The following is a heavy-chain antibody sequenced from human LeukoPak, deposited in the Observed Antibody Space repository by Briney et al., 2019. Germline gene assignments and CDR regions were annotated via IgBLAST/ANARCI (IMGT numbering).Heavy chain of an antibody. Sequence: PSETLSLTCTVSGGSISSGSYYWSWIRQPAGKGLEWIGRIYTSGSTNYNPSLKSRVTISVDTSKNQFSLKLSSVTAADTAVYYCASGPGYCSGGSCYATGGLDYWGQGTLVTVSS. CDR2: IYTSGST. D-gene: IGHD2-15*01. CDR1: GGSISSGSYY. CDR3: ASGPGYCSGGSCYATGGLDY. J-gene: IGHJ4*02. V-gene: IGHV4-61*02.